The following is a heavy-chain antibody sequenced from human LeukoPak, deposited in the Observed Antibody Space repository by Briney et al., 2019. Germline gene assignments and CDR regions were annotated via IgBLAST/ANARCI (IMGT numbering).Heavy chain of an antibody. CDR2: INSDGSST. J-gene: IGHJ4*02. D-gene: IGHD3-22*01. CDR3: TRIGYDSSGYYFPFDY. V-gene: IGHV3-74*01. Sequence: GGSLRLSCAASGFTFSSYWMHWVRQAPGKGLVWVSRINSDGSSTSYADSVKGRFTISRDNAKNTLYLQMNSLRAEDTAVYYCTRIGYDSSGYYFPFDYWGRGTLVTVSS. CDR1: GFTFSSYW.